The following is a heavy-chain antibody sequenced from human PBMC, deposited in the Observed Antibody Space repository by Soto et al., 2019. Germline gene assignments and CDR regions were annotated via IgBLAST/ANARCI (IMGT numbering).Heavy chain of an antibody. Sequence: ASVKVSCKASGYTFTVYYMHWVRQAPGQGLEWMGWINPNSGGTNYAQKFQGWVTMTRDTSISTAYMELSKLRSDDTAVYYCARGRFVATTLQPIADAFDIWGQGTMVTVSS. V-gene: IGHV1-2*04. CDR1: GYTFTVYY. CDR3: ARGRFVATTLQPIADAFDI. J-gene: IGHJ3*02. D-gene: IGHD5-12*01. CDR2: INPNSGGT.